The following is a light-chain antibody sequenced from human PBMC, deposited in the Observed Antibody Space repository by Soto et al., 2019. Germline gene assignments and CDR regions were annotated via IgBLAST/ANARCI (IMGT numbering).Light chain of an antibody. CDR2: DAS. CDR1: QYISMW. Sequence: DIQMAQSPSTLSASVGDRVSFTCRASQYISMWLAWYQQRPGKAPSLLITDASKLESGVPPRFNGSRSETEFTLTIRNLQPDDFATYYCQQYNSFPWTFGLGAKVDI. CDR3: QQYNSFPWT. V-gene: IGKV1-5*01. J-gene: IGKJ1*01.